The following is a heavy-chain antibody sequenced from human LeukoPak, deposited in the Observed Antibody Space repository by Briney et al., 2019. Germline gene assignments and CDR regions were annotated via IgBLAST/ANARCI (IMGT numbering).Heavy chain of an antibody. CDR3: ARFGDGHLDY. CDR2: INHSGRT. D-gene: IGHD3-10*01. CDR1: GGSFSGYY. V-gene: IGHV4-34*01. Sequence: KSSETLSLTCAVYGGSFSGYYWTWIRQPPGKGLEWIGEINHSGRTNYKSSLKSRVTISVDTSKNQFSLNLSSVTAADTAVYHCARFGDGHLDYWGQGTLVTVSS. J-gene: IGHJ4*02.